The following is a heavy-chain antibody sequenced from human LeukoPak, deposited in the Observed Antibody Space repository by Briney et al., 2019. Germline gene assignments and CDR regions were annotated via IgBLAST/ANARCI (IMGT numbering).Heavy chain of an antibody. CDR3: VYSSSWYFDY. D-gene: IGHD6-13*01. J-gene: IGHJ4*02. V-gene: IGHV3-30-3*01. CDR1: GVTFSSYA. CDR2: ISYDGSNK. Sequence: GGSLRLSCAASGVTFSSYAMHWVRQAPGKGLEWVAVISYDGSNKYYADSVKGRFTISRDNSKNTLYLQMNSLRAEDTAVYYCVYSSSWYFDYWGQGTLVTVSS.